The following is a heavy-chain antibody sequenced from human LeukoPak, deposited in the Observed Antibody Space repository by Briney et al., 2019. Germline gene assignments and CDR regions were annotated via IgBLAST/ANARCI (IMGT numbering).Heavy chain of an antibody. D-gene: IGHD3-3*01. Sequence: GGSLRLSCTASGFSFSGHWMHWARQLPGKGLVWVSRISPTGSTTSYADSVKGRFTISRDNSKNTLYLQMNSLRAEDTAVYYCARARRPLFGVVITHFDYWGQGTLVTVSS. CDR2: ISPTGSTT. V-gene: IGHV3-74*01. CDR3: ARARRPLFGVVITHFDY. CDR1: GFSFSGHW. J-gene: IGHJ4*02.